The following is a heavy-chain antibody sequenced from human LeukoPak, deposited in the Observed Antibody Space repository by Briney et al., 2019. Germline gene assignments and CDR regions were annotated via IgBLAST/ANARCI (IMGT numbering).Heavy chain of an antibody. D-gene: IGHD1-1*01. V-gene: IGHV3-30*18. CDR3: AKGVQLEVGGKYWFDP. CDR1: GFXFSSYG. CDR2: ISYDGSNK. J-gene: IGHJ5*02. Sequence: GGSLRLSCAASGFXFSSYGIHWVRQAPGKGQEWVAVISYDGSNKYYADSVKGRFTISRDNSKNTLYLQMNSLRAEDTAVYYCAKGVQLEVGGKYWFDPWGQGTLVTVSS.